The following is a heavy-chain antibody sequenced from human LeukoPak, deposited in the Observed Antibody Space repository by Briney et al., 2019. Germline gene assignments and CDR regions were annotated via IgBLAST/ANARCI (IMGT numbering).Heavy chain of an antibody. Sequence: TGGSLRLSCAGSGFTFSSYEMNWVRQAPGKGLEWVSYISSSGSTIYYADSVKGRFTISRDNAKNSLYLQMNSLRAEDTAVYYCAVTTGLIDDYWGQGTLVTVSS. V-gene: IGHV3-48*03. CDR2: ISSSGSTI. J-gene: IGHJ4*02. D-gene: IGHD4-17*01. CDR1: GFTFSSYE. CDR3: AVTTGLIDDY.